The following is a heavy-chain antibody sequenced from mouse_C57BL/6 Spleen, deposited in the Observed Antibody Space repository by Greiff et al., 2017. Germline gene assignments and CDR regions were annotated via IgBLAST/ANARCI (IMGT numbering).Heavy chain of an antibody. Sequence: VQLKQSGPGLAKPSQTLSLTCSVTGYSITSDYWNWIRKFPGNKLEYMGYISYSGSTYYNPSLKSRISITRDTSKNQYYLQLNSVTTEDTATYYCASAEITTVLEYFDVWGTGTTVTVAS. J-gene: IGHJ1*03. D-gene: IGHD1-1*01. CDR2: ISYSGST. CDR3: ASAEITTVLEYFDV. V-gene: IGHV3-8*01. CDR1: GYSITSDY.